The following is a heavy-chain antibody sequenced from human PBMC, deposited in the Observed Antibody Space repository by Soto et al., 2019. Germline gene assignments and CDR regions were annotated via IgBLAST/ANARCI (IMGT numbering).Heavy chain of an antibody. CDR2: IYYSGST. CDR1: GGSISSGGYY. V-gene: IGHV4-31*03. D-gene: IGHD6-13*01. J-gene: IGHJ4*02. CDR3: AREITAAGVYYFDY. Sequence: PSETLSLTCTVSGGSISSGGYYWSWIRQHPGKGLEWIGYIYYSGSTYYNPSLKSRVTISVDTSKNQFSLKLSSVTAADTAVYYCAREITAAGVYYFDYWGQGTLVTVSS.